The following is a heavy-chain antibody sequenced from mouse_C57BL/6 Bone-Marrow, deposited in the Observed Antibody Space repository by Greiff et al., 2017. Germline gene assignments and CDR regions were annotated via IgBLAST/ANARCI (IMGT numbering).Heavy chain of an antibody. CDR1: GFTFSSYG. J-gene: IGHJ2*01. D-gene: IGHD1-1*01. V-gene: IGHV5-6*01. CDR2: ISSGGSYT. Sequence: VQLVESGGDLVKPGGSLKLSCAASGFTFSSYGMSWVRQTPDKRLEWVATISSGGSYTYYPDSVKGRFTISRDNAKNTLYLQMSSLKSEDTAMYYCASNYYGSSYDYWGQGTTLTVSS. CDR3: ASNYYGSSYDY.